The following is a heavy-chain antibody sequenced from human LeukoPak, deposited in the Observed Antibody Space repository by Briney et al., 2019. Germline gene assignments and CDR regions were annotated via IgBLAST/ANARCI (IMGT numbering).Heavy chain of an antibody. J-gene: IGHJ4*02. CDR2: FDPEDGET. CDR1: GDTLTELS. CDR3: ATGRLYGDYRVFDY. V-gene: IGHV1-24*01. Sequence: ASVKVSCKVSGDTLTELSIHWVRQAPGKGREWMGGFDPEDGETIYAQKFQGRVTMTEDTSTDTAYMELSSLRSEDTAVYYCATGRLYGDYRVFDYWGQGTLVTVSS. D-gene: IGHD4-17*01.